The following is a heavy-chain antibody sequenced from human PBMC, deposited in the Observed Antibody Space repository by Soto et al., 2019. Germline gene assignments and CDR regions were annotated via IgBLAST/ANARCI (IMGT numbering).Heavy chain of an antibody. CDR1: GFTFSSYA. J-gene: IGHJ6*02. CDR3: ARVTLWFGEGYGMDV. Sequence: QVQLVESGGGVVQPGRSLRLSCAASGFTFSSYAMHWVRQAPGKGLEWVAVISYDGSNKYYADSVKGRFTISRDNSKNTLYLQMNSMRAEDMAVYYCARVTLWFGEGYGMDVWGQGTTVTFSS. D-gene: IGHD3-10*01. V-gene: IGHV3-30-3*01. CDR2: ISYDGSNK.